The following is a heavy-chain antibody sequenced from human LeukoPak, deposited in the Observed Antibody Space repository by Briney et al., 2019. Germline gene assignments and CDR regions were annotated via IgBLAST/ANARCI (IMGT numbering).Heavy chain of an antibody. D-gene: IGHD6-13*01. V-gene: IGHV3-23*01. Sequence: PGGSLRLSCAASGFTFSSYSMNWVRQAPGKGLEWVSAISGSGGSTYYADSVKGRFTISRDNSKNTLYLQMNSLRAEDTAVYYCAKDRPLRIGIADRPHFDYWGQGTLVTVSS. CDR1: GFTFSSYS. CDR2: ISGSGGST. CDR3: AKDRPLRIGIADRPHFDY. J-gene: IGHJ4*02.